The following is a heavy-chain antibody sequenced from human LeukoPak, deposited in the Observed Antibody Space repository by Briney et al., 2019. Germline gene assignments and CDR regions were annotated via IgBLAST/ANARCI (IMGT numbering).Heavy chain of an antibody. D-gene: IGHD6-13*01. CDR2: INHSGST. CDR3: ARGLVSSRGWFDP. J-gene: IGHJ5*02. Sequence: KPSETLSLTCAVYGGSFSGYYWSWIRQPPGKGLEWIGEINHSGSTNYNPSLKSRVTISVDTSKSQFSLKLSSVTAADTAVYYCARGLVSSRGWFDPWGQGTLVTVSS. V-gene: IGHV4-34*01. CDR1: GGSFSGYY.